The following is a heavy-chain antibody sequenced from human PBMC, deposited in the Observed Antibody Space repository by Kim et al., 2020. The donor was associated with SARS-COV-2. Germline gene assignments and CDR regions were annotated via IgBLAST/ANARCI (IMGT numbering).Heavy chain of an antibody. V-gene: IGHV4-39*01. CDR3: ARQALGSGYYY. Sequence: SETLSLTCTVSGRSINSDSSCWGWIRQPPGKGLEWIGNIYFSGSTYYSPSLKNRVTISLDTSKNQFSLKLTSVTAADTAVYYCARQALGSGYYYWGQGTRVTVSS. CDR1: GRSINSDSSC. D-gene: IGHD3-22*01. J-gene: IGHJ4*02. CDR2: IYFSGST.